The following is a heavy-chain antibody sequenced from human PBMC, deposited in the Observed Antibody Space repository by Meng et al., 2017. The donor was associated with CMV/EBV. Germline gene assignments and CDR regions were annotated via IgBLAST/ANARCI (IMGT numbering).Heavy chain of an antibody. CDR3: ARDPPYYDFWSGYYFKPNEPVLFDY. CDR1: GYTFTSYG. D-gene: IGHD3-3*01. J-gene: IGHJ4*02. V-gene: IGHV1-18*01. Sequence: ASVKVSCKASGYTFTSYGISWVRQAPGQGLEWMGWISAYNGNTNYAQKLQGRVTMTTDTSTSTAYMELRSLRSDDTAVYYCARDPPYYDFWSGYYFKPNEPVLFDYWGQGTLVTVS. CDR2: ISAYNGNT.